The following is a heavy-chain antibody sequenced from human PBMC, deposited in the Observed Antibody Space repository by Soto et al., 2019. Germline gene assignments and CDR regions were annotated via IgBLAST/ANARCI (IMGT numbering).Heavy chain of an antibody. V-gene: IGHV4-34*01. Sequence: QVQLQQSGAGLLKPSETLSLTCAVYGESFSGHIWTWIRQTPGKGLQWIGQINHSGSASYNPSLKSRLTISVHTSNSQFSLELSSVTAADTAVYYCARGLITGSHYSGGWYYFDSWGQGTQVTVSS. CDR1: GESFSGHI. CDR2: INHSGSA. J-gene: IGHJ4*02. D-gene: IGHD6-19*01. CDR3: ARGLITGSHYSGGWYYFDS.